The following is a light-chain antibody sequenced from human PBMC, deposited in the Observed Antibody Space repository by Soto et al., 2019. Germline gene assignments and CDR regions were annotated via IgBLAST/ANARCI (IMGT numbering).Light chain of an antibody. V-gene: IGLV2-11*01. J-gene: IGLJ3*02. CDR3: CSYAGSYTWV. Sequence: QSVLTQPRSVSGSPGQSVTISCTGSSSDVGGYNFVSWYHQSPGKAPRLMIFDVDKRPSGVPDRFSGSKSGNTASLTISGLQAEDEADYYCCSYAGSYTWVFGGGTKLTVL. CDR1: SSDVGGYNF. CDR2: DVD.